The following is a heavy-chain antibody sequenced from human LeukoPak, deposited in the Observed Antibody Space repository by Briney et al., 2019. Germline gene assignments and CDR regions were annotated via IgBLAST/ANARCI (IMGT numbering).Heavy chain of an antibody. Sequence: ASVRVSCKASGYTFTSYGISWVRQAPGQGLEWMGWFSAYNGNTNYAQKLQGRVTMTTDTSTSTAYMELRSLRSDDTAVYYCARDYGTGTHVRMDVWGQGTTVTVSS. CDR1: GYTFTSYG. CDR3: ARDYGTGTHVRMDV. V-gene: IGHV1-18*01. CDR2: FSAYNGNT. D-gene: IGHD1-7*01. J-gene: IGHJ6*02.